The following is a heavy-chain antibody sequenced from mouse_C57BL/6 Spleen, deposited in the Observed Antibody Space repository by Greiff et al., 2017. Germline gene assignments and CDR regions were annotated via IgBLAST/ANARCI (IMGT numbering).Heavy chain of an antibody. CDR3: AGKGGYYGSSVDY. V-gene: IGHV1-80*01. Sequence: VQLQQSGAELVKPGASVKISCKASGYAFSSYWMNWVKQRPGKGLEWIGQIYPGDGDTNYNGKFKGKATLTADTSSSTAYMQLSSLTSEDSEVYVCAGKGGYYGSSVDYWGQGTTLTVAS. CDR1: GYAFSSYW. CDR2: IYPGDGDT. D-gene: IGHD1-1*01. J-gene: IGHJ2*01.